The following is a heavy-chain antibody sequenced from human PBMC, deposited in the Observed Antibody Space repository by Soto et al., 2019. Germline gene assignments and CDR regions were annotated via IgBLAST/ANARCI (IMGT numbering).Heavy chain of an antibody. J-gene: IGHJ5*02. CDR2: IYHSGST. CDR1: GGSISTGGYS. Sequence: SETLSLTCAVSGGSISTGGYSWSWIRQPPGRGLEWIGYIYHSGSTYYNPSLKTRVTISVDRSKNQFSLKLSSVTSADTAVYYCATGQVVAATPWGERAMVTV. V-gene: IGHV4-30-2*01. D-gene: IGHD2-15*01. CDR3: ATGQVVAATP.